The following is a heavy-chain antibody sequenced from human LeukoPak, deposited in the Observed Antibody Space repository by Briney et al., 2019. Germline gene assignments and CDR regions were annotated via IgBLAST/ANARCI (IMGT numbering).Heavy chain of an antibody. J-gene: IGHJ4*02. V-gene: IGHV4-38-2*01. D-gene: IGHD2-2*01. CDR2: IYHSGST. Sequence: SETLSLTCAVYGGSFSGYYWGWIRQPPGKGLEWIGSIYHSGSTYYNPSLKSRVTISVDTSKNQFSLKLSSVTAADTAVYYCARVKRKYQLLKPLHETPSHYFDYWGQGTLVTVSS. CDR1: GGSFSGYY. CDR3: ARVKRKYQLLKPLHETPSHYFDY.